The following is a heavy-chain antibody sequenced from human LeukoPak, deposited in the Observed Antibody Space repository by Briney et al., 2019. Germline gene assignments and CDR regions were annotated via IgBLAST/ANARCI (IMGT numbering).Heavy chain of an antibody. CDR3: ARGGSSSGRIDY. Sequence: SETLSLTCTLAGVSISRTTYYWAWIRQSPGRGLEWIGEIDPNGNTKYNPSLETRVTISLDTSKNQFSLRLSSVTAADTAVYYCARGGSSSGRIDYWGQGTLVTVSS. CDR1: GVSISRTTYY. J-gene: IGHJ4*02. V-gene: IGHV4-39*07. CDR2: IDPNGNT. D-gene: IGHD6-6*01.